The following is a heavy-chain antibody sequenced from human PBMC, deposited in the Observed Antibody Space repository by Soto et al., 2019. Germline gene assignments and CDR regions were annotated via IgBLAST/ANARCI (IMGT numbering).Heavy chain of an antibody. J-gene: IGHJ4*02. CDR1: GYTFHMFG. CDR2: ISAYDGNT. V-gene: IGHV1-18*01. CDR3: ARTRRLYLDDGHSDYGAFMEDY. D-gene: IGHD4-17*01. Sequence: QGQLVQSGAEVKKPGPSVKVSCKASGYTFHMFGYTWVRQAPGQGLECVGRISAYDGNTAYGKNVQGRVSLSTDTATGTAYMELRSVTAVDTAVYFCARTRRLYLDDGHSDYGAFMEDYWGQGALLSVS.